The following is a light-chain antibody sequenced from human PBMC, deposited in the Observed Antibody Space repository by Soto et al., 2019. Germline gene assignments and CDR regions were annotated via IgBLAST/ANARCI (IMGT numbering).Light chain of an antibody. Sequence: DIVMTQSPDSLAVSLGERATINCKSSQSVLYSSNNKNYLAWYQQKPGQPPKLLIYWASTRESGVPDRFSGSGSGTDFTLTISSLQAEDVAVYYCQQYYSTRMYTFGQGTKLEIE. CDR3: QQYYSTRMYT. J-gene: IGKJ2*01. CDR1: QSVLYSSNNKNY. V-gene: IGKV4-1*01. CDR2: WAS.